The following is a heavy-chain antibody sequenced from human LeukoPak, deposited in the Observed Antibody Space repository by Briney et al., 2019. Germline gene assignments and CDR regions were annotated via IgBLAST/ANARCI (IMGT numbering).Heavy chain of an antibody. CDR3: ARDQGGHSDYGGSA. CDR1: GFTFSSFW. CDR2: IKQDGSEK. J-gene: IGHJ4*02. V-gene: IGHV3-7*01. D-gene: IGHD4-17*01. Sequence: GGSLRLSCAASGFTFSSFWMSWVRQAPGKGLEWVANIKQDGSEKHYVDSEKGRFTISRDNAKNSLYLQMDSLRVDDTAVYYCARDQGGHSDYGGSAWGQGTLVTVSS.